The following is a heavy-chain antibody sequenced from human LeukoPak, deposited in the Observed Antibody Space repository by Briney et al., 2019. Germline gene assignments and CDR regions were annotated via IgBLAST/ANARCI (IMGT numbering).Heavy chain of an antibody. V-gene: IGHV3-20*04. CDR3: ARVADISVAAYFDY. D-gene: IGHD6-19*01. J-gene: IGHJ4*02. CDR1: GFTFDDYG. Sequence: PGGSLRLSCAASGFTFDDYGLSWVRQAPGMGLEWVSTINWNGGSTGYADSVKGRFTISRDNAKNSLYLQMNSLRAEDTALYYCARVADISVAAYFDYWGQGTLVTVSS. CDR2: INWNGGST.